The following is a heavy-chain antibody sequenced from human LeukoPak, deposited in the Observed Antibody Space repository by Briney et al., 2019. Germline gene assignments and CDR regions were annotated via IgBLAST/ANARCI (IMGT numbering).Heavy chain of an antibody. CDR3: ARVAKLSSWPRFDY. J-gene: IGHJ4*02. D-gene: IGHD6-13*01. CDR1: GYSFTDYA. CDR2: INAGNGNT. Sequence: ASVKVSCKASGYSFTDYAMHWVRQAPGQRLEWMGWINAGNGNTKYSQKFQGRVTITRDTSASTAYMELSSLRSEDTAVYYCARVAKLSSWPRFDYWGQGTLVTVSS. V-gene: IGHV1-3*01.